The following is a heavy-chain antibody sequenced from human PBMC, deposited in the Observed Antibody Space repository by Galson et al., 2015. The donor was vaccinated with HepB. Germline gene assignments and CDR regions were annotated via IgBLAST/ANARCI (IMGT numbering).Heavy chain of an antibody. J-gene: IGHJ4*02. Sequence: SVKVSCKASGYTFTDYYIHWVRQAPGQGLEWMGWVDPNSGGTNYAQKFQGRVTMTRDTSISTAYMELSRLRSDDTAIYYCARDDIPMFRGLIIYWGQGTLVTVSS. CDR1: GYTFTDYY. D-gene: IGHD3-10*01. V-gene: IGHV1-2*02. CDR3: ARDDIPMFRGLIIY. CDR2: VDPNSGGT.